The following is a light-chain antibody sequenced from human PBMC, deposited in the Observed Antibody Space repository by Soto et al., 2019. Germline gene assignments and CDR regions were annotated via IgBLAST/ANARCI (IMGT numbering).Light chain of an antibody. V-gene: IGLV2-23*01. CDR3: CSYAGSNTYV. CDR2: EDT. J-gene: IGLJ1*01. CDR1: SNDVGIYKL. Sequence: QSVLTQPASVSGSPGQSITISCTGTSNDVGIYKLVSWYQQFPGKAPKLMIYEDTRRPSGVSNRFSGSKSGNTASLTISGLQAEDEADYYCCSYAGSNTYVFGIGTKLTVL.